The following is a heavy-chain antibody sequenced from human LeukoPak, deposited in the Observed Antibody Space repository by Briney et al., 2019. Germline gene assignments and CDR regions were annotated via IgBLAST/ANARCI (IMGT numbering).Heavy chain of an antibody. V-gene: IGHV4-39*07. CDR1: GGSISSSSYY. CDR3: ARVRLYYGSGRALYYFDY. CDR2: INHSGSA. J-gene: IGHJ4*02. Sequence: PSETLSLTCTVSGGSISSSSYYWGWIRQPPGKGLEWIGEINHSGSANYNPSLKGRVTISVDTSKNQFSLKLSSVTAADTAVYYCARVRLYYGSGRALYYFDYWGQGTLVTVSS. D-gene: IGHD3-10*01.